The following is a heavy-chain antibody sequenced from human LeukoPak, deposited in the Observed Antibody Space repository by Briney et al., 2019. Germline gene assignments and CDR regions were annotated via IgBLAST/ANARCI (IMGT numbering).Heavy chain of an antibody. D-gene: IGHD6-13*01. CDR2: ISSSGSTI. Sequence: GGSLRLSCAASGFTFSDYCMSWIRQAPGKGLEWVSYISSSGSTIYYADSVKGRFAISRDNAKNSLYLQMNSLRAEDTAVYYCARDPLGYSSSWYPSDAFDIWGQGTMVTVSS. CDR1: GFTFSDYC. CDR3: ARDPLGYSSSWYPSDAFDI. V-gene: IGHV3-11*04. J-gene: IGHJ3*02.